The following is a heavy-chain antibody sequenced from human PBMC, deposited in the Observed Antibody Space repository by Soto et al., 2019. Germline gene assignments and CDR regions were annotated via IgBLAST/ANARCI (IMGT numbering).Heavy chain of an antibody. D-gene: IGHD3-22*01. V-gene: IGHV3-23*01. J-gene: IGHJ4*02. CDR2: ISGSGGST. CDR3: AKSPYYYDSSGYYYY. Sequence: GGSLRLSCAASGFTFSSYAMSWVRQAPGKGLEWVSAISGSGGSTYYADSVKGRFTISRDNSKNTLYLQMNSLSAEDTAVYYCAKSPYYYDSSGYYYYWGQGTLVTVSS. CDR1: GFTFSSYA.